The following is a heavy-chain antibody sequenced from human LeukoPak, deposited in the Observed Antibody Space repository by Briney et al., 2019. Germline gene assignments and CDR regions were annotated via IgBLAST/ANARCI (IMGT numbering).Heavy chain of an antibody. CDR3: ARGDQLLSFYYYGMDV. J-gene: IGHJ6*02. CDR1: GYTFTGYY. CDR2: INPNSGGT. V-gene: IGHV1-2*02. Sequence: ASVKVSSKASGYTFTGYYMHWVRQAPGQGLEWMGWINPNSGGTNYAQKFQGRVTMTRDTSISTAYMELSRLRSDDTAVYYCARGDQLLSFYYYGMDVWGQGTTVTVSS. D-gene: IGHD2-2*01.